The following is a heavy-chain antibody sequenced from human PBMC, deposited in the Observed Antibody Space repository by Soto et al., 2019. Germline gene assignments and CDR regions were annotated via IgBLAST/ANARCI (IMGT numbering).Heavy chain of an antibody. V-gene: IGHV3-23*01. D-gene: IGHD6-19*01. CDR1: GFNFKKFA. CDR2: ISCCGGST. J-gene: IGHJ4*02. CDR3: AKADGEQWLVPHLDN. Sequence: EVQLLESGGGVVQPGGSLRLSCVASGFNFKKFAMAWVRQAPGEGLEWVSGISCCGGSTSYADSVKGRFSIARDDSKNTLSRQMKSLRVEDTAQYYCAKADGEQWLVPHLDNWGQGTLVTVS.